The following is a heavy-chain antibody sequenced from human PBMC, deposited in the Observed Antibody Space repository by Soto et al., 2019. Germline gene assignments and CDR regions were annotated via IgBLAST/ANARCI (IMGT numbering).Heavy chain of an antibody. CDR3: ARGGQEITMVRGVPFDY. Sequence: SETLSLTCAVYGGSFSGYYWSWIRQPPGKGLEWIGEINHSGSTNYNPSLKSRVTISVDTSKNQFSLKLSSVTAADTAVYYCARGGQEITMVRGVPFDYWGQGTLVTVSS. CDR2: INHSGST. J-gene: IGHJ4*02. D-gene: IGHD3-10*01. CDR1: GGSFSGYY. V-gene: IGHV4-34*01.